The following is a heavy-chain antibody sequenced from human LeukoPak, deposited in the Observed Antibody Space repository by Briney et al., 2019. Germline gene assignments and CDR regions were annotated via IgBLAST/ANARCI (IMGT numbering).Heavy chain of an antibody. J-gene: IGHJ4*02. CDR3: ARVDRFLGLGFDY. D-gene: IGHD2/OR15-2a*01. V-gene: IGHV3-23*01. CDR2: ISGSGGST. Sequence: PGGSLRLSCAASGFTFSSYAMSWVRQAPGKGLEWVSAISGSGGSTYYADSVKGRFTISRDNSKNTLYLQMNSLRAEDTAVYYCARVDRFLGLGFDYWGQGTLVTVSS. CDR1: GFTFSSYA.